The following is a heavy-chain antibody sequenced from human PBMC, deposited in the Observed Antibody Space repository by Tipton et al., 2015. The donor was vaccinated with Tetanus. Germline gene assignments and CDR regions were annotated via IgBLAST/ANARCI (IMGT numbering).Heavy chain of an antibody. V-gene: IGHV3-21*01. Sequence: SLRLSCAASGSTFRTYSMNWVRQAPGKGLEWVSSIDGSGNYIYYADSVKGRFTISRDNAKNSVYLQMNSLRAEDTAVYYCAREDQWLPIDYGGRGTLVTVAS. D-gene: IGHD5-12*01. CDR1: GSTFRTYS. J-gene: IGHJ4*02. CDR3: AREDQWLPIDY. CDR2: IDGSGNYI.